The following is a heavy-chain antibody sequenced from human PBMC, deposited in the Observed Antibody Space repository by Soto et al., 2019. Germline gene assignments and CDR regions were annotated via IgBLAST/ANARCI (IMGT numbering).Heavy chain of an antibody. D-gene: IGHD2-15*01. CDR1: GFTFSSYV. J-gene: IGHJ4*02. CDR2: ISGTGGT. CDR3: AKDRRGAYCSGGTCYSPDY. V-gene: IGHV3-23*01. Sequence: GGSLRLSCAVSGFTFSSYVMSWVRQAPGKGLEWVSAISGTGGTYYADSVKGRFTISRDNSKNALYLQMNSLRDEDTAVYYCAKDRRGAYCSGGTCYSPDYWGQGTLVTVSS.